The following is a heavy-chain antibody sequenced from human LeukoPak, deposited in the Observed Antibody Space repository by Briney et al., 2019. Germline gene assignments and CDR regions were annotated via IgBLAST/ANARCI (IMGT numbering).Heavy chain of an antibody. J-gene: IGHJ5*01. CDR2: TYYTSKWYN. Sequence: SQTLSLTCGISGDSVSSKSAGWNWIRQSPSRGLEWLGRTYYTSKWYNEYAVSMKRRITINSDTSKNQLSLHLDSVTPEDTAVYYCAREQLWSGPNRFDSWGQGTLVTVSS. CDR3: AREQLWSGPNRFDS. CDR1: GDSVSSKSAG. D-gene: IGHD3-10*02. V-gene: IGHV6-1*01.